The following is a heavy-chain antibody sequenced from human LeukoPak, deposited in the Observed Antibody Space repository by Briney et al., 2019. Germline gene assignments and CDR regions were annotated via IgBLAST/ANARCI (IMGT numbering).Heavy chain of an antibody. CDR3: ARSNSILWFGELLSSWFDP. V-gene: IGHV4-59*11. Sequence: PSETLSLTCTVSGGSISSHYWSWIGQPPGKGREWIGYIYYSGSTNYNPSLKSRVTISVDTSKNQFSLKLSSVTAADTAVYYWARSNSILWFGELLSSWFDPWGQGTLVTVSS. CDR1: GGSISSHY. D-gene: IGHD3-10*01. CDR2: IYYSGST. J-gene: IGHJ5*02.